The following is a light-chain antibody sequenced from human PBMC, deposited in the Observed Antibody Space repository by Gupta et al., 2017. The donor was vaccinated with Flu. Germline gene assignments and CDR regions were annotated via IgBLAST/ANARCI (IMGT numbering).Light chain of an antibody. Sequence: EVVLTQSPATLSLSPGERAVLACRASQSVSPSIAWHQQKRGQAPRLLMYDASRRADGVPARFSGSGSGTDFTLTISTLEPEDFAVYYCQQRSDLPMYTFGQGTKLEIK. V-gene: IGKV3-11*01. CDR2: DAS. CDR3: QQRSDLPMYT. J-gene: IGKJ2*01. CDR1: QSVSPS.